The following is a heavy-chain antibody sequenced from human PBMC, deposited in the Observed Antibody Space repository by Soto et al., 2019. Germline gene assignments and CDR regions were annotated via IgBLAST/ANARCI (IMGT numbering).Heavy chain of an antibody. CDR1: GFTFRTYT. V-gene: IGHV3-30*03. J-gene: IGHJ5*02. Sequence: QVQLVESGGGVVPSGRSLRLSCAASGFTFRTYTMHWVRQAPGKGLEWVAVISYDGTNKYYGDSVKGRFTISRDNSKNTLFLQMNSLTAEDTAVYYCARRDSSNWYENWFEPRGQGTLVAVSS. CDR2: ISYDGTNK. CDR3: ARRDSSNWYENWFEP. D-gene: IGHD6-13*01.